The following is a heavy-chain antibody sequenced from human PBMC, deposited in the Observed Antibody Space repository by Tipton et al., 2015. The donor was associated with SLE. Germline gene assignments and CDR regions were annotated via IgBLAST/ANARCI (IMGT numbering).Heavy chain of an antibody. CDR2: ISSSSSYI. J-gene: IGHJ5*02. D-gene: IGHD5-12*01. CDR3: ARGYIAVNWFDP. CDR1: EFTFSSYS. Sequence: SLRLSCAASEFTFSSYSMNWVRQAPGKGLEWVSSISSSSSYIYYADSVKGRFTISRDNAKNSLYLQMNSLRAEDTAVYYCARGYIAVNWFDPWGQGTLVTVSS. V-gene: IGHV3-21*01.